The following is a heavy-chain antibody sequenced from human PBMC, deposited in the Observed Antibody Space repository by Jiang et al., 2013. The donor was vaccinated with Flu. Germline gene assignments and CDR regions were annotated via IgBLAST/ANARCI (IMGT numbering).Heavy chain of an antibody. Sequence: SGSGLVKPSETLSLTCSVSGGSLNNFWWSWIRQSPREGLEWIGFISHSGSTSYQPSLESRVTISVDTTKNQFSLKLTSLTAADTAIYYCARHRVQLWSDFDYWGQGILVTVSS. V-gene: IGHV4-59*08. CDR1: GGSLNNFW. CDR3: ARHRVQLWSDFDY. CDR2: ISHSGST. J-gene: IGHJ4*02. D-gene: IGHD5-18*01.